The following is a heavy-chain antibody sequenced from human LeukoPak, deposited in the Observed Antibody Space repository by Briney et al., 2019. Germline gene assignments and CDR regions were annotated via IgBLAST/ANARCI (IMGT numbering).Heavy chain of an antibody. CDR3: AKERSITMIRGAPTGDAFDI. V-gene: IGHV3-23*01. Sequence: PGGSLRLSCVASGFTISTYVMTWVRQAPGKGLEWVSDISGRDGNTDYADSVKGRFTISRDNSRNTLYLQMNSLRAEDTAVYYCAKERSITMIRGAPTGDAFDIWGQGTMVTVSS. D-gene: IGHD3-10*01. CDR1: GFTISTYV. CDR2: ISGRDGNT. J-gene: IGHJ3*02.